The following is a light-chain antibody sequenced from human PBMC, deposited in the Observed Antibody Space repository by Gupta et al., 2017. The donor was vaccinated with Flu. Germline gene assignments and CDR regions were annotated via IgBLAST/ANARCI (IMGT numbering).Light chain of an antibody. Sequence: EIVLTPSPGTLSLSSGERATLSCRASQSVSSSYLAWYQQKPGQAPRLLIYGASSRATGIPDSFSGSGSGTDFTLTISRLEPEDVAVYYCQQYGSSGGLTFGGGTKVEIK. J-gene: IGKJ4*01. CDR3: QQYGSSGGLT. CDR1: QSVSSSY. CDR2: GAS. V-gene: IGKV3-20*01.